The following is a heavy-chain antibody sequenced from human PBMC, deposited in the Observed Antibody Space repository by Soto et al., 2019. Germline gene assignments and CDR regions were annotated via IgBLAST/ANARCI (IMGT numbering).Heavy chain of an antibody. V-gene: IGHV1-8*01. CDR2: MNPNSGNT. J-gene: IGHJ4*02. CDR1: GYTFTSYD. Sequence: GASVKVSCKASGYTFTSYDINWVRQATGQGLEWMGWMNPNSGNTGYAQKFQGRVTMTRNTSISTAYMELSSLRAEDTAVYYCATVHSTSRSFDSWGQGTLVTVSS. CDR3: ATVHSTSRSFDS. D-gene: IGHD6-6*01.